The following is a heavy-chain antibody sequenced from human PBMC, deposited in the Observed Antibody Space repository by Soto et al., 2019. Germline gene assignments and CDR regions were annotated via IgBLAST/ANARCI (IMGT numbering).Heavy chain of an antibody. CDR3: ARDRPRAPSSGCHTPHWFDP. V-gene: IGHV4-61*01. CDR1: GGSVSSGSYY. D-gene: IGHD6-19*01. Sequence: SETLSLTCTVSGGSVSSGSYYWSWIRQPPGKGLEWIGYIYYSGSTNYNPSLKSRVTISVDTSKNQFSLKLSSVTAADTAVYYCARDRPRAPSSGCHTPHWFDPWGQGTLVTVSS. CDR2: IYYSGST. J-gene: IGHJ5*02.